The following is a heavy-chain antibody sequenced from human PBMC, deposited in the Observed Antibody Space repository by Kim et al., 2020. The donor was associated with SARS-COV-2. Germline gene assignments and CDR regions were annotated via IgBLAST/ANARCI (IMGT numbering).Heavy chain of an antibody. V-gene: IGHV4-59*08. J-gene: IGHJ3*02. CDR1: GGSISSYY. CDR2: IYYSGST. Sequence: SETLSLTCTVSGGSISSYYWSWIRQPPGKGLEWIGYIYYSGSTNYNPSLKSRVTISVDTSKNQFSLKLSSVTAADTAVYYCASQSLQWELLGDAFDIWGQGTMVTVSS. D-gene: IGHD1-26*01. CDR3: ASQSLQWELLGDAFDI.